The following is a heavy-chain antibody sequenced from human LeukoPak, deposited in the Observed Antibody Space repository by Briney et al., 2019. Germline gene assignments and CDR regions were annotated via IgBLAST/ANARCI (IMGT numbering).Heavy chain of an antibody. CDR2: MNPSTGDT. J-gene: IGHJ4*02. CDR3: TRESVSGSSRDY. D-gene: IGHD1-26*01. V-gene: IGHV1-8*01. CDR1: GYTFTGYD. Sequence: GSLKLSCTASGYTFTGYDINWVRQAPGQGLEWMGGMNPSTGDTGYAQNFQGRVTMTRNTSVDTAFMELSGLGSEDTAVYYCTRESVSGSSRDYWGQGTLVTVSS.